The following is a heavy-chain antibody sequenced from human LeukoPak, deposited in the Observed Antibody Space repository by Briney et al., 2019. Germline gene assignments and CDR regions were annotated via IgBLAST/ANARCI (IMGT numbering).Heavy chain of an antibody. Sequence: SQTLSLTCAISGDSVSSNSAAWNWIRQSRSRGLEWLERTYYSSKWYNDYAVSVKSRITINPDTSKNQFSLQLNSVTPEDTALYYCARGAVAVRNAFDIWGQGTMVTVSS. V-gene: IGHV6-1*01. CDR3: ARGAVAVRNAFDI. CDR2: TYYSSKWYN. J-gene: IGHJ3*02. D-gene: IGHD6-19*01. CDR1: GDSVSSNSAA.